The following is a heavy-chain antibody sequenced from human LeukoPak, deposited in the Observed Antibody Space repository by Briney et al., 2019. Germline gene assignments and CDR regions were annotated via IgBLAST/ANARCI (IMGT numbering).Heavy chain of an antibody. V-gene: IGHV4-59*01. Sequence: SETLSLTCTVSGGSISSYYWSWIRQPPGKGLEWIAYIYYSGSTNYNPSLKSRVTMSIDTSENQFSLKLSSVTAADTAVYYCARAAWGYPINFDYWGQGTLVTVSS. D-gene: IGHD7-27*01. CDR1: GGSISSYY. J-gene: IGHJ4*02. CDR2: IYYSGST. CDR3: ARAAWGYPINFDY.